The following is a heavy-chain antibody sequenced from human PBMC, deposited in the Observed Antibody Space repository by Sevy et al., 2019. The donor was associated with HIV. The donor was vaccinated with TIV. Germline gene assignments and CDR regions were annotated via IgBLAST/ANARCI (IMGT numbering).Heavy chain of an antibody. CDR3: ARDNKVANYAFDI. Sequence: SETLSLTCTVSGGSVSSGSYYWSWIRQPPGKGLEWIGYIYYSGSTNYNPSLKSRVTISVDTSKNQFSLKLSSVTAADTAVYYCARDNKVANYAFDIWGQGTMVTVSS. V-gene: IGHV4-61*01. D-gene: IGHD1-1*01. J-gene: IGHJ3*02. CDR1: GGSVSSGSYY. CDR2: IYYSGST.